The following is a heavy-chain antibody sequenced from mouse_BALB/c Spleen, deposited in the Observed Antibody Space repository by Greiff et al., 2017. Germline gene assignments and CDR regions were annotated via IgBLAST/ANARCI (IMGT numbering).Heavy chain of an antibody. V-gene: IGHV14-3*02. J-gene: IGHJ3*01. Sequence: VQLQQSGAELVKPGASVKLSCTASGFNIKDTYMHWVKQRPEQGLEWIGRIDPANGNTKYDPKFQGKATITADTSSNTAYLQLSSLTSEDTAVYYGARGGIYYGYDAWFAYWGQGTLVTVSA. CDR1: GFNIKDTY. D-gene: IGHD2-2*01. CDR3: ARGGIYYGYDAWFAY. CDR2: IDPANGNT.